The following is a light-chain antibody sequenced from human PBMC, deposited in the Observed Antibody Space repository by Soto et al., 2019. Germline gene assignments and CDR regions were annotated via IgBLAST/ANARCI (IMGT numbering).Light chain of an antibody. CDR2: EVS. CDR3: SSYTTSDTWV. V-gene: IGLV2-14*01. J-gene: IGLJ3*02. CDR1: SSDVGGYIY. Sequence: QSALTQPASVSGSPGQSITISCTGTSSDVGGYIYVSWYQQRPGKAPKLMIYEVSNRPSGVSNRFSGSKSGNTASLTISGLQAEDEADYYCSSYTTSDTWVFGGGTKVTVL.